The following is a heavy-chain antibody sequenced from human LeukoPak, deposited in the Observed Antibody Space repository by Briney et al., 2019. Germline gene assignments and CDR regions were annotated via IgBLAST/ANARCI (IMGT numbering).Heavy chain of an antibody. D-gene: IGHD3-22*01. CDR2: VSGSSSTI. Sequence: GGSLRLSCAASGFTFSSYSMNWVRQAPGKGLEWGSYVSGSSSTIYYADSVKGRFTISRDNGKNTLYLQMNSLRAEDTAVYYCARGSTYYDSSGQVPFDYWGQGTLVTVSS. J-gene: IGHJ4*02. CDR3: ARGSTYYDSSGQVPFDY. CDR1: GFTFSSYS. V-gene: IGHV3-48*01.